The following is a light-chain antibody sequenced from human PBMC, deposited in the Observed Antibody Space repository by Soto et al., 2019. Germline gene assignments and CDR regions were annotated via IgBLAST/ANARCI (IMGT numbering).Light chain of an antibody. Sequence: EIVLTQSPSTLSLSPGDRATLSCRASQSVTSSLAWFQQKPGQAPRRLIYDVSRRATAIPARFSGSGSGTAFTLTISSLEPEDFAVYYCQQRTTWPTFGGGTKVEIK. J-gene: IGKJ4*01. CDR1: QSVTSS. V-gene: IGKV3-11*01. CDR3: QQRTTWPT. CDR2: DVS.